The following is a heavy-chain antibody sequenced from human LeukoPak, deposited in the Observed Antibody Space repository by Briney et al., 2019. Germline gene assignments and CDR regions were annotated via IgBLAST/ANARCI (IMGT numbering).Heavy chain of an antibody. CDR1: GFTFDDYA. V-gene: IGHV3-23*01. CDR3: ARDRMGSSGSLGY. Sequence: GGSLRLSCAASGFTFDDYAMHWVRQAPGKGLEWVSGISGSGGSTYYADSVKGRFTVSRDNSKNTLYLQMNSLRVDDTAVYSCARDRMGSSGSLGYWGQGTLVTVSS. D-gene: IGHD3-10*01. CDR2: ISGSGGST. J-gene: IGHJ4*02.